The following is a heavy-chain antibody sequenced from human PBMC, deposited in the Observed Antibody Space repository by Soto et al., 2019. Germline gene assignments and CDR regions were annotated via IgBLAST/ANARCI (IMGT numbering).Heavy chain of an antibody. Sequence: NPSETLSLTCTVSGGSISSYYWSWIRQPPGKGLEWIGYIYYSGSTNYNPSLKSRVTISVDTSKNQFSLKLSSVTAADTAVYYCARSEPYYDFWSGYYMGVNWFDPWGQGTLVTVSS. D-gene: IGHD3-3*01. J-gene: IGHJ5*02. CDR1: GGSISSYY. V-gene: IGHV4-59*01. CDR3: ARSEPYYDFWSGYYMGVNWFDP. CDR2: IYYSGST.